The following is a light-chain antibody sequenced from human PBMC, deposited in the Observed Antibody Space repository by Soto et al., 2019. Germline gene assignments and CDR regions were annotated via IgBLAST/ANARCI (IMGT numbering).Light chain of an antibody. CDR1: SSDVGGYNF. CDR3: CSYAGSSAV. V-gene: IGLV2-11*01. Sequence: QSALTQPRSVSGSPGQSVTISCTGTSSDVGGYNFVSWYQQHPGKAPKFMIYDVSKRPSGVPDRFSGSRSGNTASLTISGLQAEDEADYYCCSYAGSSAVFGGRTKLTVL. CDR2: DVS. J-gene: IGLJ2*01.